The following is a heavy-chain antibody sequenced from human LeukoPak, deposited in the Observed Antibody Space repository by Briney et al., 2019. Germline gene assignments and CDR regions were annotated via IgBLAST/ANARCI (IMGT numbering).Heavy chain of an antibody. J-gene: IGHJ5*02. V-gene: IGHV4-39*01. CDR3: AGLPTGYLNWFDP. CDR2: IHSRGTT. CDR1: GGSIKSSNAYN. Sequence: PSETLSLTCTVSGGSIKSSNAYNWGWIRQPPGKGLEWIGTIHSRGTTYYSPSLKSRVTISVDTSKNQFSLKMSSVTAADTAIYYCAGLPTGYLNWFDPWGQGTLVTVSS. D-gene: IGHD4-17*01.